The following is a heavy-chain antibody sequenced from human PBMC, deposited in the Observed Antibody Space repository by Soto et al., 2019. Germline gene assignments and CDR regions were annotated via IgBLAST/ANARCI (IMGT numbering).Heavy chain of an antibody. D-gene: IGHD3-9*01. CDR2: IYYSGST. Sequence: SETLSLTCTVSGGSISSGVYYWSWIRQHPGKGLEWIGYIYYSGSTYYNPSLKSRVTISVDTSKNQFSLKLSSVTAADTAVYYCASLLRYFDWLSYFDYWGQGTLVTVSS. CDR1: GGSISSGVYY. J-gene: IGHJ4*02. CDR3: ASLLRYFDWLSYFDY. V-gene: IGHV4-31*03.